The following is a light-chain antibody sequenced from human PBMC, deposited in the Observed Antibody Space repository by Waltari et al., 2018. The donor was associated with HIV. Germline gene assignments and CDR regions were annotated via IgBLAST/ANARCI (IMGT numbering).Light chain of an antibody. CDR1: QSVLYSSNNKNY. CDR3: QQYYSTPLT. V-gene: IGKV4-1*01. J-gene: IGKJ4*01. CDR2: WAS. Sequence: DIVMTQSPDYLAVSLGERATIDCKSSQSVLYSSNNKNYLAWYQQKPGQPPKLLIYWASTRESGVPDRFSGSGSATDFTLTISSLQAEDVALYYCQQYYSTPLTFGGGTKVEIK.